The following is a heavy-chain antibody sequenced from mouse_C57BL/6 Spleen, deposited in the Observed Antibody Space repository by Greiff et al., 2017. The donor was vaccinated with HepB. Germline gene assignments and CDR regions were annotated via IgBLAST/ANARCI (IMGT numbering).Heavy chain of an antibody. CDR1: GYSFTDYN. Sequence: VQLKESGPELVKPGASVKISCKASGYSFTDYNMNWVKQSNGKSLEWIGVINPNYGTTSYNQKFKGKATLTVDQSSSTAYMQLNSLTSEDSAVYYCARSDYGSSYNYFDYWGQGTTLTVSS. V-gene: IGHV1-39*01. D-gene: IGHD1-1*01. J-gene: IGHJ2*01. CDR2: INPNYGTT. CDR3: ARSDYGSSYNYFDY.